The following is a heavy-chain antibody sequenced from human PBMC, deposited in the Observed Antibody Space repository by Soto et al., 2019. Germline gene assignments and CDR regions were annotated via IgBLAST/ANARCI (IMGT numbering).Heavy chain of an antibody. V-gene: IGHV4-59*03. Sequence: PSETLSLTCTVSGGSISSYYWSWIRQPPGKGQEWIGYIYYSGSTNYNPFLKSRLTISVDTSMNQFSLKLSSVTAADTAVYYCLRFIDDYDFWSGPTVALDIWGQGTMVTASS. CDR1: GGSISSYY. D-gene: IGHD3-3*01. CDR2: IYYSGST. CDR3: LRFIDDYDFWSGPTVALDI. J-gene: IGHJ3*02.